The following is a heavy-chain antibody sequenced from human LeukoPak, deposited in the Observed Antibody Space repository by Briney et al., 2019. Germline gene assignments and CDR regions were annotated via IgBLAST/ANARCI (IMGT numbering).Heavy chain of an antibody. CDR2: IYYSGST. J-gene: IGHJ5*02. CDR3: ARAMIVVVIRFDP. D-gene: IGHD3-22*01. Sequence: PSETLSLTCTVSGGSISSYYWSWIRQPPGKGLEWIGYIYYSGSTNYNPSLKSRVTISVDTSKNQFSLKLSSVTAADTAVYYCARAMIVVVIRFDPWGQGTLVTVSS. V-gene: IGHV4-59*08. CDR1: GGSISSYY.